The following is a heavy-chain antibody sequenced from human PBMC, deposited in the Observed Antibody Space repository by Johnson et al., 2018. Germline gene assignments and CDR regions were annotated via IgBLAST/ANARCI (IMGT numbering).Heavy chain of an antibody. J-gene: IGHJ3*02. CDR3: ARDRGSGWDSNAFDI. CDR2: IYTGGRT. V-gene: IGHV3-66*01. CDR1: GFAISSNY. D-gene: IGHD6-19*01. Sequence: VQLQESGGGLVQPGDSLRLSCAASGFAISSNYMTWVRQAPGKGLVWVSVIYTGGRTYYADSVKGRFTISRDNSKNTVYLQMNSLRAEDTAVYYCARDRGSGWDSNAFDIWGQGTMVTVSS.